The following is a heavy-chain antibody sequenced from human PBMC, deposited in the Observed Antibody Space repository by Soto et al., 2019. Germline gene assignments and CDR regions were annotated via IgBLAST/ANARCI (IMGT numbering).Heavy chain of an antibody. CDR1: GGTFSSYA. D-gene: IGHD2-21*02. Sequence: SVKVSCNASGGTFSSYAISLVRQAPGQGLEWMGGIIPIFGTANYAQKFQGRVTITADESTSTAYMELSSLRSEDTAVYYCARRVVTTLDWYFDLWGRGTLVTVSS. CDR3: ARRVVTTLDWYFDL. V-gene: IGHV1-69*13. CDR2: IIPIFGTA. J-gene: IGHJ2*01.